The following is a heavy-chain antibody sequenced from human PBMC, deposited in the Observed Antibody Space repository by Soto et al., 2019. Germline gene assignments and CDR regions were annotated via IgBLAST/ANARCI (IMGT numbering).Heavy chain of an antibody. D-gene: IGHD2-15*01. CDR1: GYGFTTHW. Sequence: PGESLKISCKGSGYGFTTHWIVWVRQMPEKGLEWVGIIYPGDSETRYSPSFQGQVSISADQSTSTAYLQWSSLKASDSAIYYCARHGDGYCSGGSCLYYGMDVWGQGTTVTVSS. CDR2: IYPGDSET. V-gene: IGHV5-51*01. J-gene: IGHJ6*02. CDR3: ARHGDGYCSGGSCLYYGMDV.